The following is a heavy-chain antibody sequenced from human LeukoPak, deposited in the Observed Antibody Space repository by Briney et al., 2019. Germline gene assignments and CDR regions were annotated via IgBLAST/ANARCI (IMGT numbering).Heavy chain of an antibody. CDR3: ARDLGITMVRGALDP. CDR2: INPSGGST. V-gene: IGHV1-46*01. CDR1: GYTFTSYY. D-gene: IGHD3-10*01. J-gene: IGHJ5*02. Sequence: ASVKVSCKASGYTFTSYYMHWVRQAPGQGLEWMGIINPSGGSTSYAQKFQGRVTMTRDTSTSTVYMELSSLRSEDTAVYYCARDLGITMVRGALDPWGQGTLVTVSS.